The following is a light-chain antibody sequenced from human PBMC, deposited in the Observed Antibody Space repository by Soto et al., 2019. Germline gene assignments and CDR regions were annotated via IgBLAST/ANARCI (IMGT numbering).Light chain of an antibody. Sequence: DIQMTQSPSTLSASVGDRVTITCRASQSISSWLAWYQQKPGKAPKLLIYKASSLESGVPTRFSGSGSGTDFTLTISSLQPEDFATYYCQQSYSTPHTFGQGTRLEIK. CDR3: QQSYSTPHT. CDR2: KAS. V-gene: IGKV1-5*03. CDR1: QSISSW. J-gene: IGKJ5*01.